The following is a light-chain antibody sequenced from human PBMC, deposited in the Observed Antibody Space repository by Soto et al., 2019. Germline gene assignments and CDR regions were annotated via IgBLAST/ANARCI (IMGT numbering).Light chain of an antibody. CDR3: AAGVDVLRGPGG. CDR1: SSNIGSYY. Sequence: QSVVTQPPSASGTPGQRVTISCSGSSSNIGSYYVYWYQQVPGTAPKLLIYRNNQRPSGIPDQFSGSKSGTPASLAISGLRSGGEADYYCAAGVDVLRGPGGLGTGTKGPVL. J-gene: IGLJ1*01. CDR2: RNN. V-gene: IGLV1-47*01.